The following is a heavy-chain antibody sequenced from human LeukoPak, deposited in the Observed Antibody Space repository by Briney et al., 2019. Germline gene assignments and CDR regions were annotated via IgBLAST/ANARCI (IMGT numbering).Heavy chain of an antibody. D-gene: IGHD3-10*01. CDR2: IYYSGTT. J-gene: IGHJ6*03. CDR1: GGSISSSHYY. Sequence: SETLSLTCTVSGGSISSSHYYWGWIRQTPGKGLEWIGTIYYSGTTYYNPSLESRATISEDTSKNQFSLTLRSVTAADTAVYYCARQISDYYYYYIDVWGKGTTVTVSS. V-gene: IGHV4-39*01. CDR3: ARQISDYYYYYIDV.